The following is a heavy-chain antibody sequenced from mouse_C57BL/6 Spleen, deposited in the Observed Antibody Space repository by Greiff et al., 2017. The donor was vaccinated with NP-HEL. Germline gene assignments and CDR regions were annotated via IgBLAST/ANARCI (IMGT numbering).Heavy chain of an antibody. V-gene: IGHV14-2*01. CDR3: ATKVGFDY. CDR1: GFNITDYY. D-gene: IGHD1-1*01. J-gene: IGHJ2*01. Sequence: EVQLQQSGAELVKPGASVKLSCTASGFNITDYYMHWVKQRTEQGLEWIGSIDPDDGGTKYDPKFQGKATITADTSSNTAYLQLSSLTSEDTAVYSCATKVGFDYWGQGTTLTVSS. CDR2: IDPDDGGT.